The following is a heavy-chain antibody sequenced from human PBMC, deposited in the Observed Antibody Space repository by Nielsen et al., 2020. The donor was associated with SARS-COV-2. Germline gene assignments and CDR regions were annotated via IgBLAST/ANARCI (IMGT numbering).Heavy chain of an antibody. Sequence: SLKISCAASGFTFDDYAMHWVRQAPGKGLEWVSGISWNSGSIGYADSVKGRFTISRHNAKNSLYLQMNSLRAEDAALYYCAKALSYYDILTGYYVYYYYGMDVWGQGTTVTVSS. J-gene: IGHJ6*02. CDR1: GFTFDDYA. D-gene: IGHD3-9*01. V-gene: IGHV3-9*01. CDR3: AKALSYYDILTGYYVYYYYGMDV. CDR2: ISWNSGSI.